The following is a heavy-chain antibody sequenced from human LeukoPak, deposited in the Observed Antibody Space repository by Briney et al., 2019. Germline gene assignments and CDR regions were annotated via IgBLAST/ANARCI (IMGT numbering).Heavy chain of an antibody. CDR3: ARVTYYDIDFDY. D-gene: IGHD3-22*01. J-gene: IGHJ4*02. Sequence: ASETLSLTCAVYGGSFSGYYWRWIRQPPGKGLEWIGEINHSGSTNYNPSLKSRVTISVDTSKNQFSLKLSSVTAADTAVYYCARVTYYDIDFDYWGQGTLVTVSS. CDR1: GGSFSGYY. CDR2: INHSGST. V-gene: IGHV4-34*01.